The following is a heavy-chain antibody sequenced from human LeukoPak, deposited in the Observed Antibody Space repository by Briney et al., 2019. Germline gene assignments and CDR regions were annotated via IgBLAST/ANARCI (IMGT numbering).Heavy chain of an antibody. D-gene: IGHD3-16*01. CDR3: ARAGLHRLIHDN. CDR2: INTNTGNP. J-gene: IGHJ4*02. Sequence: GASVKVSCKASGYIFNNYGMNWVRQVPGQGLEWMGWINTNTGNPMYAQDFTGRFGFSLDTSVSTAYLQISSLKAEDTAVYYCARAGLHRLIHDNWGQGTLVTVSS. CDR1: GYIFNNYG. V-gene: IGHV7-4-1*02.